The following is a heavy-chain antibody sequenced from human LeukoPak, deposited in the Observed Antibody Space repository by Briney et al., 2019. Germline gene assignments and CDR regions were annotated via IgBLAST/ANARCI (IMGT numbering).Heavy chain of an antibody. CDR3: ARSLDLMRNFDW. CDR2: IKQDGSEK. Sequence: GGSLRLSCVGSGFTFSDYWRSWVRQAPGKGLEWVANIKQDGSEKDYVDALKGRFTISRDNAKNSLYLQMNRLRAEDTAVYYCARSLDLMRNFDWWGQGTLVTVSS. CDR1: GFTFSDYW. J-gene: IGHJ4*02. V-gene: IGHV3-7*01.